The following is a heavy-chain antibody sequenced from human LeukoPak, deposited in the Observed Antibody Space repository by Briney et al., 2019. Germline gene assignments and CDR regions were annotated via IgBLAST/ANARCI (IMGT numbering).Heavy chain of an antibody. D-gene: IGHD2-2*02. Sequence: SETLSLTCTVSGGSISSYYWSWIRQPAGKGLEWIGRIYTSGSTNYNPSLKSRVTMSVDTSKNQFSLKLSSVTAADTAVYYCARDLHPVPAAIPYCYGMDVWGQGTTVTVSS. CDR3: ARDLHPVPAAIPYCYGMDV. V-gene: IGHV4-4*07. CDR1: GGSISSYY. J-gene: IGHJ6*02. CDR2: IYTSGST.